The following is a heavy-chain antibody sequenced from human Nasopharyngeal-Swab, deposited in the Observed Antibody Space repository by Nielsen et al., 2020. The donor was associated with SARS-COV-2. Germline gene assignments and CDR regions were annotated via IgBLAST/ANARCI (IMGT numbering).Heavy chain of an antibody. V-gene: IGHV3-30-3*01. J-gene: IGHJ3*02. CDR2: ISYDGSNK. Sequence: VRQAPGKGLEWVAVISYDGSNKYYADSVKGRFTISRDNSKNTLYLQMNSLRAEDTAVYYCARGRTTVVTGDAFDIWSQGTMVTVSS. CDR3: ARGRTTVVTGDAFDI. D-gene: IGHD4-23*01.